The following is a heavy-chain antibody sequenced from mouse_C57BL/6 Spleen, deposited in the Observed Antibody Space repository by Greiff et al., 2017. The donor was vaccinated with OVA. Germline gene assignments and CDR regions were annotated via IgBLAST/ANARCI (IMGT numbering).Heavy chain of an antibody. Sequence: EVQLVESGGGLVKPGGSLKLSCAASGFTFSSYAMSWVRQTPEQRLEWVATISDGGSYTYYPDNVKGRSTLSRDNAKNNLYLQLSHLKSEDTAMYYCARRSNYYAMDYWGQGTSVTVSS. V-gene: IGHV5-4*03. J-gene: IGHJ4*01. CDR1: GFTFSSYA. CDR3: ARRSNYYAMDY. D-gene: IGHD2-5*01. CDR2: ISDGGSYT.